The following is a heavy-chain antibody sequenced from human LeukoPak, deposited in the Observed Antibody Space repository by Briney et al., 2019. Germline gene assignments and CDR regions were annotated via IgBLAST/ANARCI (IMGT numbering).Heavy chain of an antibody. J-gene: IGHJ6*02. V-gene: IGHV3-7*04. CDR2: IKEDGSDK. CDR1: GFTFSSYV. CDR3: ARGECSGGSCYYYYYGMDV. D-gene: IGHD2-15*01. Sequence: GRSLRLSCAASGFTFSSYVMHWVRQAPGKGLEWVANIKEDGSDKYYVDSVKGRFTISRDNAKNSLYLQMNSLRAEDTAVYYCARGECSGGSCYYYYYGMDVWGQGTTVTVSS.